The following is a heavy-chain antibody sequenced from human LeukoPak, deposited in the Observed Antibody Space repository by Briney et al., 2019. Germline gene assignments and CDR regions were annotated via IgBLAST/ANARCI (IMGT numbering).Heavy chain of an antibody. J-gene: IGHJ4*02. CDR2: IWYDGSNK. V-gene: IGHV3-33*06. Sequence: PGGSLRLSCAASGFAFSSYGMHWVRQAPGKGLEWVAVIWYDGSNKYYADSVKGRFTISRDNSKDTLYLQMNSLRAEGTAVYYCAKAGKYDFWSGYYAGDFDYWGQGTLVTVSS. CDR1: GFAFSSYG. D-gene: IGHD3-3*01. CDR3: AKAGKYDFWSGYYAGDFDY.